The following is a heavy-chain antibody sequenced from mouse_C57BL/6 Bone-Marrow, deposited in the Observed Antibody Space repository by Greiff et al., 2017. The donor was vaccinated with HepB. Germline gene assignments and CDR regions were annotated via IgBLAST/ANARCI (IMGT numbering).Heavy chain of an antibody. CDR1: GYSITSGYY. Sequence: EVQRVESGPGLVKPSQSLSLTCSVTGYSITSGYYWNWIRQFPGNKLEWMGYISYDGSNNYNPSLKNRISITRDTSKNQFFLKLNSVTTEDTATYYCAREGDYYGSSPHWYFDVWGTGTTVTVSS. J-gene: IGHJ1*03. CDR2: ISYDGSN. V-gene: IGHV3-6*01. D-gene: IGHD1-1*01. CDR3: AREGDYYGSSPHWYFDV.